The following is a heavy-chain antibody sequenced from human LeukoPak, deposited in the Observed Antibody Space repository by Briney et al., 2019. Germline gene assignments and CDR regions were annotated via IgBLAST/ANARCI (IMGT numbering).Heavy chain of an antibody. V-gene: IGHV5-51*01. Sequence: PGESLKISCKGSGYSFISYWIGWVRQMPGKGLEWMGIIYPGDSETRYSPSFQGQVTMSTDKSISTAYLQWSNLKASDTAMYYCARQGSIPVAAGLFDYWGQGTLVTVSS. CDR3: ARQGSIPVAAGLFDY. D-gene: IGHD6-19*01. CDR2: IYPGDSET. J-gene: IGHJ4*02. CDR1: GYSFISYW.